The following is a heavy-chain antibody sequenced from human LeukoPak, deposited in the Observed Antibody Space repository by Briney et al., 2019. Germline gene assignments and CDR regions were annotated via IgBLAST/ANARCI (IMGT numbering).Heavy chain of an antibody. V-gene: IGHV3-11*05. Sequence: GGSLRLSCAASGFTFSDYYMSWIRQAPGKGLEWVSYISSSSSYTNYADSVKGRFTISRDNSKNTLDLQMNSLRAEDTAVYYCAKANWGSGYWGQGTLVTVSS. CDR3: AKANWGSGY. D-gene: IGHD7-27*01. CDR2: ISSSSSYT. CDR1: GFTFSDYY. J-gene: IGHJ4*02.